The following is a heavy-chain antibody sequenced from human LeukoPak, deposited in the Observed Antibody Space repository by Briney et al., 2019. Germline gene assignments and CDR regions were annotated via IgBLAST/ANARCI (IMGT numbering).Heavy chain of an antibody. CDR1: AYTSPNYG. D-gene: IGHD2-2*01. J-gene: IGHJ6*03. Sequence: ASVKVSCKASAYTSPNYGITWVRQAPGRGLGWMGWISTCNGNTQYAQKFQGRVTMTTDTPTKTVYMELRSLRFNDTAVYYCALPAKGAYFYYYMEVWGKGTTVTVSS. V-gene: IGHV1-18*01. CDR2: ISTCNGNT. CDR3: ALPAKGAYFYYYMEV.